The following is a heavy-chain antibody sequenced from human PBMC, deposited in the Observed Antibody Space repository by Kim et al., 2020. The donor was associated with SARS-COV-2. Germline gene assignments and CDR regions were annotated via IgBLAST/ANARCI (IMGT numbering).Heavy chain of an antibody. J-gene: IGHJ6*02. CDR3: AKYYDSSGYRYGMDV. V-gene: IGHV1-2*02. CDR2: INPNSGGT. CDR1: GYTFTGYY. D-gene: IGHD3-22*01. Sequence: ASVKVSCKASGYTFTGYYMHWVRQAPGQGLEWMGWINPNSGGTNYAQKFQGRVTMTRDTSISTAYMELSRLRSDDTAVYYCAKYYDSSGYRYGMDVWGQGTTVTVSS.